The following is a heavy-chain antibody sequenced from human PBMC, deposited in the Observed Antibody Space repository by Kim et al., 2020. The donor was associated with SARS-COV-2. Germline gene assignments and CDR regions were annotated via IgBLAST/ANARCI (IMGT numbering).Heavy chain of an antibody. Sequence: GGSLRLSCAASGFTFSSYGMHWVRQAPGKGLEWVAVIWYDGSNKYYADSVKGRFTISRDNSKNTLYLQMNSLRAEDTAVYYCAREETYYYDSSGYNYYYGMDVWGQGTTVTVSS. CDR1: GFTFSSYG. CDR2: IWYDGSNK. CDR3: AREETYYYDSSGYNYYYGMDV. D-gene: IGHD3-22*01. J-gene: IGHJ6*02. V-gene: IGHV3-33*01.